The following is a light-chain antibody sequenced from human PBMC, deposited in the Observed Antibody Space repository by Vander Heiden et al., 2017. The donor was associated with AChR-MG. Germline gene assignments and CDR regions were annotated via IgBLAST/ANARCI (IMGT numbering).Light chain of an antibody. CDR1: QSISSW. J-gene: IGKJ2*01. V-gene: IGKV1-5*03. CDR3: QQYNSYPYT. CDR2: KAS. Sequence: DIQMSQSPSTLSASVGDRATITCRASQSISSWLAWYQQKPGKAPKLLIYKASGLESGVPSRFSGSGSGTEFTLTISSLQPDDFATYYCQQYNSYPYTFGQGTKLEIK.